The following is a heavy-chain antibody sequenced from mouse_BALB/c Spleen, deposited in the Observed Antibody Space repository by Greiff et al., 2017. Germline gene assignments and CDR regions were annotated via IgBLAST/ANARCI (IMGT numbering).Heavy chain of an antibody. J-gene: IGHJ2*01. CDR3: ARHRELLGLRRDYFGY. CDR1: GFAFSSYD. V-gene: IGHV5-12-1*01. D-gene: IGHD1-2*01. Sequence: EVKLMESGGGLVKPGGSLKLSCAASGFAFSSYDMSWVRQTPAKRLEWVAYINRDAGSTYYPYTVKGQFTFSGDNAKNTLYLQMSSLKSEDSAMYYCARHRELLGLRRDYFGYWGQGTTLTVSS. CDR2: INRDAGST.